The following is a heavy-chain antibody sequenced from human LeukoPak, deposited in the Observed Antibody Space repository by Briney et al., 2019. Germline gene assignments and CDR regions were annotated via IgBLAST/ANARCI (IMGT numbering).Heavy chain of an antibody. J-gene: IGHJ3*02. V-gene: IGHV3-13*01. Sequence: GRSLRLSCAVYGLTFSSRDMHWVRHATGKGLEWVWTIGTEADTCYPASVKGRCTISRENVTNSFNLQMNSLRAGDTAVYYCARAHPSSTGNLRLGVPAAFDIWGQGTMVTVSS. CDR2: IGTEADT. D-gene: IGHD3-16*01. CDR1: GLTFSSRD. CDR3: ARAHPSSTGNLRLGVPAAFDI.